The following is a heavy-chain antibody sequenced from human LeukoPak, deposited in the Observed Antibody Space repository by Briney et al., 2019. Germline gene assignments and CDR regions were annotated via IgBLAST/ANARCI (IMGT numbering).Heavy chain of an antibody. J-gene: IGHJ4*02. CDR1: GFTFSSYA. V-gene: IGHV3-23*01. D-gene: IGHD3-16*01. CDR3: AKVTGGDMITYGGLDY. Sequence: GGSLRLSCAASGFTFSSYAMSWVRQAPGKGLEWVSAISGNGDITYYTDSVKGRFTISRDNSKNTLYLQMNSLRAEDTAVCYCAKVTGGDMITYGGLDYWGQGTLVTVSS. CDR2: ISGNGDIT.